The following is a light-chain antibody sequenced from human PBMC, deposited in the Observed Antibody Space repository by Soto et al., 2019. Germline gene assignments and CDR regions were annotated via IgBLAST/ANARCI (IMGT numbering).Light chain of an antibody. CDR1: QSVSSY. Sequence: EVVLTQSPATLSLYPGERATLSCRASQSVSSYLAWYQQKPGQAPRLLIYDASNRATGIPARFSGSGSGTDFTLTVSSLEPEDFAVYYCQQRSNWPPWTFGKGTKV. J-gene: IGKJ1*01. V-gene: IGKV3-11*01. CDR3: QQRSNWPPWT. CDR2: DAS.